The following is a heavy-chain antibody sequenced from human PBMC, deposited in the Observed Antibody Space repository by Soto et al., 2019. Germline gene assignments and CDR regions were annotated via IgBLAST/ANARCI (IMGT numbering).Heavy chain of an antibody. CDR3: ARDLDGYNSDAFDI. V-gene: IGHV3-30-3*01. Sequence: PGGSLRLSCAASGFTFSSYAMHWVRQAPGKGLEWVAVISYDGSNKYYADSVKGRFTISRDNSKNTLYLQMNSLRAEDTAVYYCARDLDGYNSDAFDIWGQGTMVTVSS. CDR2: ISYDGSNK. D-gene: IGHD5-12*01. CDR1: GFTFSSYA. J-gene: IGHJ3*02.